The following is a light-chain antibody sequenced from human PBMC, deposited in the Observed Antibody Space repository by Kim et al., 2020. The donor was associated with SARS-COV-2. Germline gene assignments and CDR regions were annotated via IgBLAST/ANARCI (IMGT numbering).Light chain of an antibody. CDR3: CSYAGTYTWV. J-gene: IGLJ3*02. CDR2: DVS. Sequence: QSALTQPRSVSGSPGQSVTISCTGAGSDVGGYDYVSWYQQNPGKAPKLMIYDVSKRPSGVPDRFSGSKSGNTASLTISGLQAEDEADYYCCSYAGTYTWVFGGGTQLT. V-gene: IGLV2-11*01. CDR1: GSDVGGYDY.